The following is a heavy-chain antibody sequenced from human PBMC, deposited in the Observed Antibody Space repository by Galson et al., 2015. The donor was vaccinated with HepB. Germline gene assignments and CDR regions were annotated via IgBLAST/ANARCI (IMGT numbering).Heavy chain of an antibody. D-gene: IGHD4-23*01. CDR1: GFMFSSYN. J-gene: IGHJ6*03. CDR2: ISSGSSAI. CDR3: VREEDYGGMDV. Sequence: SLRLSCAASGFMFSSYNMNWVRQAPGKGLEWVSYISSGSSAIYYADSVKGRFTISRDNAKNSLFLRMNSLRADDTAVYYCVREEDYGGMDVWGKGTTVTVSS. V-gene: IGHV3-48*01.